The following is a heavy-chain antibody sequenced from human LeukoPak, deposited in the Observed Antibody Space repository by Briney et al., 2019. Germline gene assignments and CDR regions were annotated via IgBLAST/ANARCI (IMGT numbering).Heavy chain of an antibody. CDR1: GGSFSGYY. V-gene: IGHV4-34*01. D-gene: IGHD1-7*01. CDR2: INHSGST. J-gene: IGHJ3*02. Sequence: SETLSLACAVYGGSFSGYYWGWIRQPPEKGLEWIGEINHSGSTNYNPSLKSRVTISVDTSKNQFSLKLSSVTAADTAVYYCARHHLSQLPYAFDIWGQGTMVTVSS. CDR3: ARHHLSQLPYAFDI.